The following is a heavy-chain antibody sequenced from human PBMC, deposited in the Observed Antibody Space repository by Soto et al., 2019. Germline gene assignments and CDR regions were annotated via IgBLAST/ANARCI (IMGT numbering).Heavy chain of an antibody. J-gene: IGHJ5*02. CDR3: ARVYSAENWFDP. Sequence: GGSLRLSCAASGFSFSIYTMNWVRQAPGKGLEWVSSIGSSSSYLYYADSVKGRFTISRDNAKNSLYLQMNSLRVEDTAVYYCARVYSAENWFDPWGQGTLVTVSS. D-gene: IGHD2-21*01. CDR1: GFSFSIYT. CDR2: IGSSSSYL. V-gene: IGHV3-21*01.